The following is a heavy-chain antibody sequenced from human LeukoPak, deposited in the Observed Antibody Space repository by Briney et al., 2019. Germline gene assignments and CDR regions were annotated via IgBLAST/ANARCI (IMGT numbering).Heavy chain of an antibody. CDR2: MYNSGST. CDR3: ARVRESYYGPRAIYYHYMDV. V-gene: IGHV4-59*01. Sequence: SETLSLTCTVSGGSISSYYWSWIRQPPGKGLEWIGYMYNSGSTNYNPSLKSRVTMSLDTSKNQFSLKLSSVTAADTAVYYCARVRESYYGPRAIYYHYMDVWGKGTTVTISS. CDR1: GGSISSYY. D-gene: IGHD3-10*01. J-gene: IGHJ6*03.